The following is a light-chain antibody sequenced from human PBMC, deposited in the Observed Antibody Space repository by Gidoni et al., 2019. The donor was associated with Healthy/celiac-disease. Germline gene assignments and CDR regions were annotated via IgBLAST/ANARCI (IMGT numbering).Light chain of an antibody. CDR2: GAS. J-gene: IGKJ4*01. Sequence: EIVMTQSPATLSVSPGERATLSCRASQSVNSNLAWYQQKPGQAPRLLIYGASTRATGIPARFSGSGSGTEFTLTISSLQSEDFAVYYCQQYNNWPPRTFXGXTKVEIK. V-gene: IGKV3-15*01. CDR1: QSVNSN. CDR3: QQYNNWPPRT.